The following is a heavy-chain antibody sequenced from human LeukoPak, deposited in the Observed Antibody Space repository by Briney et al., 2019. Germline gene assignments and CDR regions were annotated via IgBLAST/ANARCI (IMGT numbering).Heavy chain of an antibody. J-gene: IGHJ4*02. CDR3: AKGRRFGSGWTYYFDY. D-gene: IGHD6-19*01. CDR2: INPNSGGT. CDR1: GYTFSGYY. V-gene: IGHV1-2*02. Sequence: VKVSCKASGYTFSGYYMHWVRQAPGQGLEWMGWINPNSGGTKYAQKFQGRVTMSRDTSISTAYMELSRLRSDDTAVYYCAKGRRFGSGWTYYFDYWGQGTLVTVSS.